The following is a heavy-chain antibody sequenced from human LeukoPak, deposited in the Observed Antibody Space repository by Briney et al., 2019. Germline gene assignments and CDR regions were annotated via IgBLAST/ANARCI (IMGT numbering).Heavy chain of an antibody. CDR3: ARDCSSTSCYTSWNLFDY. Sequence: SXXVSCKASGGTFSSYAISWVRQAPGQGLEWMGGIIPIFGTANYAQKFQGRVTITADESTSKAYMEMSSLRSEDTAVYYSARDCSSTSCYTSWNLFDYWGQGTLVTVSS. CDR1: GGTFSSYA. CDR2: IIPIFGTA. J-gene: IGHJ4*02. D-gene: IGHD2-2*02. V-gene: IGHV1-69*01.